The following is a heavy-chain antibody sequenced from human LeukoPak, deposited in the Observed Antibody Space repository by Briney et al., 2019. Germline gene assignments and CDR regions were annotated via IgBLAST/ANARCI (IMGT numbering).Heavy chain of an antibody. Sequence: GGSLRLSCAASGFTFSSCAMSWVRQAPGKGLEWVSTISGSGHSTYYADSVKGRFTISRDNSKNTLYLQMNSLRAEDTAVYYCARDSSWAFDYWGLGTLVTVSS. V-gene: IGHV3-23*01. CDR3: ARDSSWAFDY. CDR2: ISGSGHST. D-gene: IGHD3-16*01. J-gene: IGHJ4*02. CDR1: GFTFSSCA.